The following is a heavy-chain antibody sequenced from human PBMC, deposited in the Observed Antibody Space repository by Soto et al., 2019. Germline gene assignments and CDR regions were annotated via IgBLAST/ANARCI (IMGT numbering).Heavy chain of an antibody. J-gene: IGHJ5*02. CDR3: ARRSSTYLNEIIYDP. D-gene: IGHD2-2*01. CDR1: RYTFTSDD. V-gene: IGHV1-2*02. Sequence: ASVKVSCKASRYTFTSDDIFWVRQSPGQGLEWMGWIKPDSGDTHYAQNFQGRVTMTRDTSINTAYMELNNLVSDDTAVYYCARRSSTYLNEIIYDPWGQGTLVTVSS. CDR2: IKPDSGDT.